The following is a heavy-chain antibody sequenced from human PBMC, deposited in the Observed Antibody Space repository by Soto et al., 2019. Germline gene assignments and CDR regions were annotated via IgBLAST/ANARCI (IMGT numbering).Heavy chain of an antibody. J-gene: IGHJ5*02. Sequence: SETLSLTCTVSGGSISRGGHYWGWVRQHPGKGLEWIGYIYSSGSTYYNVSLKSRATISVDTSKDQFSLKLSSVTAAAAAVYYCVRSIDPWGQGTLVTVSS. CDR3: VRSIDP. V-gene: IGHV4-31*03. CDR1: GGSISRGGHY. CDR2: IYSSGST.